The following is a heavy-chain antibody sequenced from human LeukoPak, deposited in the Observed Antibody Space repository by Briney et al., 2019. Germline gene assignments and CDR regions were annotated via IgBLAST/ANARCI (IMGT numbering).Heavy chain of an antibody. Sequence: ASVRVSCKASGYTFTAFGIGWVRQAPGQGLEWMGWISGYNGDATYAHKVQGRVTLSTDTATSPVYLGLSSLRSDDTAVYYCAKSGDGNWFETWGQGTLVSVSS. CDR1: GYTFTAFG. V-gene: IGHV1-18*01. CDR2: ISGYNGDA. CDR3: AKSGDGNWFET. J-gene: IGHJ5*02. D-gene: IGHD2-21*01.